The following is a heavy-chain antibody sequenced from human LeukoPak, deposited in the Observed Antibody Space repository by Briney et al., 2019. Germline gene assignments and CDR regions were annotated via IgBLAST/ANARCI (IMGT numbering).Heavy chain of an antibody. CDR3: AKGSKAVLFTRDHYMDV. D-gene: IGHD6-19*01. CDR2: IRYDGSNK. Sequence: PGGSLRLSCAASGFTFSSYDTHWVRQAPGKGLEGGAFIRYDGSNKYYADAVRGRFTISRDNSKNTLYLHMNSLRAEDTAVYFCAKGSKAVLFTRDHYMDVWGKGTTVTISS. CDR1: GFTFSSYD. V-gene: IGHV3-30*02. J-gene: IGHJ6*03.